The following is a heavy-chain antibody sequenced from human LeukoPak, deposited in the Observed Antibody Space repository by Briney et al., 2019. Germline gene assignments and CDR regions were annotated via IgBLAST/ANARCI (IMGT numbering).Heavy chain of an antibody. Sequence: SETLSLTCTVSGGSVSSGSYYWSWIRQPPGKGLEWIGYIYYSGSTNYNPSLKSRVTISVDTSKNQFSLKLSSVTAADTAVYYCARLEIRYFDWLFYSYFDYWGQGTLVTVSS. J-gene: IGHJ4*02. CDR1: GGSVSSGSYY. CDR2: IYYSGST. V-gene: IGHV4-61*01. CDR3: ARLEIRYFDWLFYSYFDY. D-gene: IGHD3-9*01.